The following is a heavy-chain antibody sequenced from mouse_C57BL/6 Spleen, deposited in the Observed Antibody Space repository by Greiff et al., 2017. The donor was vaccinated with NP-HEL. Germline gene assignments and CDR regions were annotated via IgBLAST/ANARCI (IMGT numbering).Heavy chain of an antibody. CDR2: IDPSDSYT. Sequence: VQLQQPGAELVRPGTSVKLSCKASGYTFTSYWMHWVKQRPGQGLEWIGVIDPSDSYTNYNQKFKGKATLTVDTSSSTAYMQLSSLTSEDSAVYYCARGALKYFDYWGQGTTLTVSS. J-gene: IGHJ2*01. CDR3: ARGALKYFDY. CDR1: GYTFTSYW. D-gene: IGHD1-3*01. V-gene: IGHV1-59*01.